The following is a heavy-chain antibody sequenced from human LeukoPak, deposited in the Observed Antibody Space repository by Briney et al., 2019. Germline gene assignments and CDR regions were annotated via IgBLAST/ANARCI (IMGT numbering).Heavy chain of an antibody. CDR2: IYPGDSDT. D-gene: IGHD6-13*01. V-gene: IGHV5-51*01. CDR3: ARHWWQQPGWFDP. CDR1: GYSFSNYW. Sequence: GESLKISCKGSGYSFSNYWIGWVRQMPGKGLEWMGIIYPGDSDTRYSPSFQGQVTISADKSISTAYLQWSSLKASDTAMYYCARHWWQQPGWFDPWGQGTLVTVSS. J-gene: IGHJ5*02.